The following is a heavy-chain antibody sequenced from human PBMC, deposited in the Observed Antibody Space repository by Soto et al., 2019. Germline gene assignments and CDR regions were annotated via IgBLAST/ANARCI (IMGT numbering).Heavy chain of an antibody. V-gene: IGHV4-30-2*01. J-gene: IGHJ4*02. Sequence: SETLSLTCAVSGGSISSGGDSWSWIRQPAGKGLEWIGYIYHSGSTYYNPSLKSRVTISVDRSKNQFSLKLSSVTAADTSVYYCTRITRRFYGDYFDYWGQGTLVTVSS. CDR2: IYHSGST. CDR3: TRITRRFYGDYFDY. CDR1: GGSISSGGDS. D-gene: IGHD4-17*01.